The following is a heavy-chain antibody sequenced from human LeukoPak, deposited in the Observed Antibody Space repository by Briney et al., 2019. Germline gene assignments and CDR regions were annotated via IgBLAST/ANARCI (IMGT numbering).Heavy chain of an antibody. D-gene: IGHD3-10*01. CDR1: GFTFSNAW. J-gene: IGHJ5*02. CDR2: ISGSGGTT. V-gene: IGHV3-23*01. CDR3: AKNGEVLSWFDP. Sequence: PGGSLRLSCAASGFTFSNAWMSWVRQAPGKGLEWVSGISGSGGTTYYADSVKGRFTISRDNSKNTLYLQMNSLRAEDTAVYSCAKNGEVLSWFDPWGQGTLVTVSS.